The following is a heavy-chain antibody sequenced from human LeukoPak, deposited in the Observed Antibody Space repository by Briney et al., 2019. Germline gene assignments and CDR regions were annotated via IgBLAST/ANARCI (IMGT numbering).Heavy chain of an antibody. CDR1: GGSISSYY. CDR3: ASWAAAAGTDRFVDY. J-gene: IGHJ4*02. V-gene: IGHV4-59*01. D-gene: IGHD6-13*01. Sequence: SETLSLTCTVSGGSISSYYWGWIRQPPGKGLEWIGYIYYGGSTNYNPSLKSRVTISVDTSKNQFSLKLSSVTAADTAVYYCASWAAAAGTDRFVDYWGQGTLVTVSS. CDR2: IYYGGST.